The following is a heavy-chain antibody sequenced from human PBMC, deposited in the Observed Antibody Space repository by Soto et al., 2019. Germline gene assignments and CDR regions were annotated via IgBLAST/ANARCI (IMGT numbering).Heavy chain of an antibody. CDR2: MSFDGSIK. CDR1: GFIFSSYG. J-gene: IGHJ3*02. CDR3: ATIAVTPAFDI. V-gene: IGHV3-30*03. Sequence: QVQLVESGGGVVQPGRSLRLSCAASGFIFSSYGMNWVRQAPGKGLEWVAVMSFDGSIKYYADSVKGRFTISRDNSKNTLYLQLNSLTAEDTAVYYCATIAVTPAFDIWGQGTMVTVS. D-gene: IGHD6-19*01.